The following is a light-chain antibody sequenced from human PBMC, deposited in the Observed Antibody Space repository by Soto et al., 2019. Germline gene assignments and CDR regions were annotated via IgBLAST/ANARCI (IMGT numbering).Light chain of an antibody. CDR3: QQYSSSPQA. Sequence: EIVLTQSPGTLSLSPGERVTLSCRASQSVTRSFLAWYQQKPGQAPRLLIYGASSRATGIPDRFSGSGSGTDFTLTISRLEPEDFAVYYCQQYSSSPQAFGPGTKVDIK. V-gene: IGKV3-20*01. J-gene: IGKJ3*01. CDR2: GAS. CDR1: QSVTRSF.